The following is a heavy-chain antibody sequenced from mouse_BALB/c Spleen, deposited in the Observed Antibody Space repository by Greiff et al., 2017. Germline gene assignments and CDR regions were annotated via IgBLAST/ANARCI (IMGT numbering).Heavy chain of an antibody. D-gene: IGHD1-1*01. CDR3: ARGVVAYYYAMDY. CDR2: IYPGNGDT. J-gene: IGHJ4*01. CDR1: GYTFTSYN. V-gene: IGHV1-12*01. Sequence: QVQLQQPGAELVKPGASVKMSCKASGYTFTSYNMHWVKQTPGQGLEWIGAIYPGNGDTSYNQKFKGKATLTADKSSSTAYMQLSSLTSEDSAVYYCARGVVAYYYAMDYWGQGTSVTVSS.